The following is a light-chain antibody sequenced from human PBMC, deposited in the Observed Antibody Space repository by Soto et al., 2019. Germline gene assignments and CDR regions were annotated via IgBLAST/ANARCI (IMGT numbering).Light chain of an antibody. CDR2: TTD. V-gene: IGLV8-61*01. CDR1: SGSVSSNNY. J-gene: IGLJ2*01. CDR3: VLYVGSGIWV. Sequence: QTVVTQEPSFSVSPGATVTLTCGLSSGSVSSNNYPSWYQQTPGQAPRTLIHTTDSRSSGVPDRFSGSVLGSKAALTITGAQAEDESDYYCVLYVGSGIWVSGGGTKLTVL.